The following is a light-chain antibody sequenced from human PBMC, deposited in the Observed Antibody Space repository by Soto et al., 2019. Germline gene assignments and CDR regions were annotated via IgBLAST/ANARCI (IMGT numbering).Light chain of an antibody. J-gene: IGLJ2*01. CDR2: EGF. CDR3: SSYAGSNNLI. CDR1: SSDVGGSGL. Sequence: QSALTQPASVSGSPAQSITISCTGSSSDVGGSGLVSWYQFHPGKAPKLLIFEGFKRPSGVSNRFSGSKSGSTASLTISGLQAEDEAIYYCSSYAGSNNLIFGGGTKLTVL. V-gene: IGLV2-23*01.